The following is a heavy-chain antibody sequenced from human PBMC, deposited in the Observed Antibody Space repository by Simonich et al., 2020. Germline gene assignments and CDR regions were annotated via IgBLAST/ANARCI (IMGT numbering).Heavy chain of an antibody. D-gene: IGHD6-6*01. J-gene: IGHJ4*02. CDR1: GGSISSSSYY. Sequence: QLQLQESGPGLVKPSETLSLTCTVSGGSISSSSYYWGWIRQPPGKGLEGIGSIYYSGSTYYNQSLKSRVTISVDTSKNQFSLKLSSVTAADTAVYYCARWAYSSSYFDYWGQGTLVTVSS. V-gene: IGHV4-39*01. CDR3: ARWAYSSSYFDY. CDR2: IYYSGST.